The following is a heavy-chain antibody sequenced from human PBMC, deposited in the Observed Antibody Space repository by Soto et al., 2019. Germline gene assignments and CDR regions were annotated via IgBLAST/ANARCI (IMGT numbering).Heavy chain of an antibody. CDR3: EREHYFGLDY. CDR1: GFNFGGSW. Sequence: EVQLVESGGGLVQPGGSLRLSCAASGFNFGGSWMTWVRQALGKGLEWLAKINPDGSGEYYVDSVKGRFTISRDNAESSLFFQMDSLRDEDTAVYFCEREHYFGLDYWGQGTLVTVSS. J-gene: IGHJ4*02. V-gene: IGHV3-7*04. CDR2: INPDGSGE. D-gene: IGHD1-26*01.